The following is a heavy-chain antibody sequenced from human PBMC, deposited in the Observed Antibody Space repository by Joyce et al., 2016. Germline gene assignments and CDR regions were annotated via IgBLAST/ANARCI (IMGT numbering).Heavy chain of an antibody. D-gene: IGHD3-22*01. J-gene: IGHJ4*02. CDR3: AASYYDSTGPIDY. Sequence: QVQLVESGGGVVQPVRSLRLSCAASGFTFRNYGMHWVRQAPGKGLEWVAVIWYDGSNKYYADSVKGRFTISRDNSKNTLYVQMNSLRAEDTAVYYCAASYYDSTGPIDYWGQGTLVTVSS. V-gene: IGHV3-33*01. CDR2: IWYDGSNK. CDR1: GFTFRNYG.